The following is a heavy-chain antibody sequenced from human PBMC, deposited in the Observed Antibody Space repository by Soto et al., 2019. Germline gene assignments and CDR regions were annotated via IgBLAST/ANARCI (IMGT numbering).Heavy chain of an antibody. CDR3: AREAVAGLLGAFDI. D-gene: IGHD6-19*01. CDR2: VIPVYGKI. CDR1: GVTFNSYA. V-gene: IGHV1-69*01. Sequence: QVQLVQSGPEVKEPGSSVKVSCKASGVTFNSYAFSWVRQAPGQGLEWMGGVIPVYGKIDYAQNFQGRVTVSADESTSTVYMELSSLRYEDTAVYYCAREAVAGLLGAFDIWGQGTLVTVSS. J-gene: IGHJ3*02.